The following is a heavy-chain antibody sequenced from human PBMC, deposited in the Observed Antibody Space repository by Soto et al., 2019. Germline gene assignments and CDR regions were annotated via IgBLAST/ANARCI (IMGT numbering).Heavy chain of an antibody. CDR2: ISGSGGST. V-gene: IGHV3-23*01. Sequence: GGSLRLSCAASGFTFSSYAMSWVRQAPGKGLEWVSAISGSGGSTYYADSVKGRFTISRDNSKNTLYLQMNSLRAEDTAVYYCAKGLVVPAAKNQNWFDPWGQGTLVTVSS. J-gene: IGHJ5*02. CDR3: AKGLVVPAAKNQNWFDP. D-gene: IGHD2-2*01. CDR1: GFTFSSYA.